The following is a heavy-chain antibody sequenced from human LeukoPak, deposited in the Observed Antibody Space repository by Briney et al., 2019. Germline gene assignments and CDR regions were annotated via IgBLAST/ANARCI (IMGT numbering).Heavy chain of an antibody. Sequence: SETLSLTCTVSGGSISSSSYYWGWVRQPPGKGLEWIGSIYYSGSTYYNPSLKSRVTISVDRSKNQFSLKLSSVTAADTAVYYCARGDYGDYVFDYWGQGTLVTVSS. CDR2: IYYSGST. CDR3: ARGDYGDYVFDY. J-gene: IGHJ4*02. CDR1: GGSISSSSYY. V-gene: IGHV4-39*07. D-gene: IGHD4-17*01.